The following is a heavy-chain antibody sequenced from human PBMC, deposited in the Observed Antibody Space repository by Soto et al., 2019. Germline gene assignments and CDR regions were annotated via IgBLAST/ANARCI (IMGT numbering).Heavy chain of an antibody. J-gene: IGHJ6*02. V-gene: IGHV3-48*03. CDR1: GFTFSSYE. CDR3: AREGAAAAGMDV. D-gene: IGHD6-13*01. CDR2: ISSGSTI. Sequence: PGGSLRLSCAASGFTFSSYEMNWVRQAPGKGLEWVSYISSGSTIYYADSVKGRFTISRDNAKNSLYLQMNSLRAEDTAVYYCAREGAAAAGMDVWGQGTTVTVLL.